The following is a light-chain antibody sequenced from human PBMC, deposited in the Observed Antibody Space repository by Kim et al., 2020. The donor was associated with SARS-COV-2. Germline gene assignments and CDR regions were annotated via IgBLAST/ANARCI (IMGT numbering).Light chain of an antibody. CDR2: EVN. V-gene: IGLV2-23*02. J-gene: IGLJ3*02. CDR3: CSYAGSGTWV. Sequence: QSALTQPASMSGSPGQSITISCTGTNSDVGSYDHVSWYQQHPGKAPKVIIYEVNKRPSGVSDRFSGSKSGNTTSLTISGLQAEDETDYYCCSYAGSGTWVFGGGTQLTVL. CDR1: NSDVGSYDH.